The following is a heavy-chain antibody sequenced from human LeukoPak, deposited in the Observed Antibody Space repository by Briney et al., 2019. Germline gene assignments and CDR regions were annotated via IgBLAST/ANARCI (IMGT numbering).Heavy chain of an antibody. CDR2: ISPNSGDT. J-gene: IGHJ3*02. V-gene: IGHV1-2*02. Sequence: GASVKVSCKASGYTFTGHFMHWVRQATGQGLEWMGWISPNSGDTNYAQKFQGRVTMTRDTSISTAYMELSRLRPDDTAVYYCARSYYYDTTGYTHDDAFDIWGQGTMVTVSS. D-gene: IGHD3-22*01. CDR1: GYTFTGHF. CDR3: ARSYYYDTTGYTHDDAFDI.